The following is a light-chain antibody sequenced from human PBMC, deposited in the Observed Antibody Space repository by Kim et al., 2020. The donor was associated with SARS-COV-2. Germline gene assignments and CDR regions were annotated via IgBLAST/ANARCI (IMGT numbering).Light chain of an antibody. J-gene: IGLJ3*02. V-gene: IGLV6-57*02. CDR3: QSYDSSNSPV. CDR2: EDN. CDR1: SGGSGDIL. Sequence: KPVNNPGTGGSGGSGDILVEWYPQGPGNAPTTVIYEDNQRPSGAPDRFSGSIDSSSNSASLTISGLKTEDEADYYCQSYDSSNSPVFGGGTQLTVL.